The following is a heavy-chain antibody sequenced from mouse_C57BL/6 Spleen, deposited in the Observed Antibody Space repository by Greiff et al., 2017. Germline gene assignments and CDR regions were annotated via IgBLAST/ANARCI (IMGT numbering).Heavy chain of an antibody. Sequence: VKLQQSGAELVRPGASVTLSCKASGYTFTDYEMHWVKQTPVHGLEWIGAIDPETGGTAYNQKFKGKAILTADKSSSTAYMELRSLTSEDSAVYYCTREEGYYGYFDYWGQGTTLTVSS. D-gene: IGHD1-1*01. CDR3: TREEGYYGYFDY. V-gene: IGHV1-15*01. CDR1: GYTFTDYE. J-gene: IGHJ2*01. CDR2: IDPETGGT.